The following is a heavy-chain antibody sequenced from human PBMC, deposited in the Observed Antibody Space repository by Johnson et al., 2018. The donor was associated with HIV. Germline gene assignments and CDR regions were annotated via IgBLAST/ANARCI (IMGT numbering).Heavy chain of an antibody. V-gene: IGHV3-30*04. CDR1: GFTFSSYT. CDR3: TTGAFHAYDM. J-gene: IGHJ3*02. Sequence: QVQLVESGGGLVKPGGSLRLSCAASGFTFSSYTMYWVRQAPGKGLEWVAVISSDGSENLFAASVKGRFTISRDNTKNTLYLQMNSLRAEDTAVYYCTTGAFHAYDMWGQGTMVTVSS. D-gene: IGHD1-1*01. CDR2: ISSDGSEN.